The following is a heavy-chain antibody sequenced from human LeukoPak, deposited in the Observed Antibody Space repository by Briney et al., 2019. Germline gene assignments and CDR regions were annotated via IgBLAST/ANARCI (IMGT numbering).Heavy chain of an antibody. V-gene: IGHV4-34*01. D-gene: IGHD1-1*01. Sequence: SETLSPTCALYGGSFSGYYWSWIRQPPGKGREWNGEINHSGSTNYNPSLKSRVTISVDTSKNQFSLKLSSVTAADTAVYYCARSLDYYYCGMDVWGQGTTVTVPS. CDR3: ARSLDYYYCGMDV. J-gene: IGHJ6*02. CDR2: INHSGST. CDR1: GGSFSGYY.